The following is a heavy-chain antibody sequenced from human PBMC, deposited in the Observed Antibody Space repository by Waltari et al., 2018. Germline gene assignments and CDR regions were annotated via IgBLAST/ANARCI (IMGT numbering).Heavy chain of an antibody. J-gene: IGHJ4*02. CDR2: IRSKAYGGTT. D-gene: IGHD6-6*01. Sequence: EVQLVESGGGLVQPGRSLRLSCTASGFTFGDYAMSWFRQAPGKGLEWVGFIRSKAYGGTTEYAASVKGRFTISRDDSKSIAYLQMNSLKTEDTAVYYCTRGWQLVFDYWGQGTLVTVSS. CDR3: TRGWQLVFDY. V-gene: IGHV3-49*03. CDR1: GFTFGDYA.